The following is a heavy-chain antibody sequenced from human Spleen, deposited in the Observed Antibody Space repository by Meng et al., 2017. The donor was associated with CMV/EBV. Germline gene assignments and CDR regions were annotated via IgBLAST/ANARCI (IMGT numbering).Heavy chain of an antibody. CDR1: GDSISSGDHY. CDR3: VRDSSYYGSGTYFFEY. V-gene: IGHV4-30-4*08. CDR2: IYYTGNA. J-gene: IGHJ4*02. D-gene: IGHD3-10*01. Sequence: LRLSCAVSGDSISSGDHYWSWIRQPPGKGLEWMGYIYYTGNARYTPSLESRLNISVDTSKNQFSLKLSSVTAADTAVYYCVRDSSYYGSGTYFFEYWGQGAQVTVSS.